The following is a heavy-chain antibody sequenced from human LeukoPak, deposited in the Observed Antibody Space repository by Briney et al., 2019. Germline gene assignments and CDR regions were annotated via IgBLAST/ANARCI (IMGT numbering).Heavy chain of an antibody. V-gene: IGHV4-34*01. CDR2: INHSGST. Sequence: KPSEALSVTCAVYGGSFSGYYWSWVRQPPGKGLEWVGEINHSGSTNYNPSLKRRVTISVDTSKNQFSLKLSSVTAANTAVYYCARGPDYDYVWGSYRPFDYWGQGTLVTVSS. J-gene: IGHJ4*02. CDR3: ARGPDYDYVWGSYRPFDY. CDR1: GGSFSGYY. D-gene: IGHD3-16*02.